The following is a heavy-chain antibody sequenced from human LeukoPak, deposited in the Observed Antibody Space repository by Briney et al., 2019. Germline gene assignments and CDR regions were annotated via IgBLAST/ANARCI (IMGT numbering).Heavy chain of an antibody. J-gene: IGHJ4*02. CDR1: GYSFTSYW. D-gene: IGHD5-12*01. Sequence: GESLKISCKGSGYSFTSYWISWVRQMPGKGLEWMGRIDPSDSYTNYSPSFQGQVTISANKSISTAYLQWSSLKASDTAMYYCARQGGWLRFFADYWGQGTLVTVSS. CDR2: IDPSDSYT. V-gene: IGHV5-10-1*04. CDR3: ARQGGWLRFFADY.